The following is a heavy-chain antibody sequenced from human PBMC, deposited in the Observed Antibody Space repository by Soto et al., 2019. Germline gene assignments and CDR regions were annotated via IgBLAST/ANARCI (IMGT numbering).Heavy chain of an antibody. J-gene: IGHJ6*02. CDR2: IKQDGSEK. Sequence: GGSLRLSCAASGFTFSSYWMSWVRQAPGKGLEWVANIKQDGSEKYYVDSVKGRFTISRDNAKNSLYLQMNSLRAEDTAVYYCARDPELPYYDFWSGYSIPRRMDVWGQGTTVTVSS. V-gene: IGHV3-7*03. CDR1: GFTFSSYW. D-gene: IGHD3-3*01. CDR3: ARDPELPYYDFWSGYSIPRRMDV.